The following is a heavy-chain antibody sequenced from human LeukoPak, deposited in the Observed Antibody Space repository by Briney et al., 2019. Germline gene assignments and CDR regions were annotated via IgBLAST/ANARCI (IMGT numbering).Heavy chain of an antibody. D-gene: IGHD6-13*01. CDR2: IIPIFGTA. V-gene: IGHV1-69*13. Sequence: SVKVSCKASGGTFSSYAISWVRQAPGQGLEWMGGIIPIFGTANYAQKFQGRVTITADESTSTAYMELSSLRSEDTAVHYCASPQEYSSSWLFDYWGQGTLVTVSS. J-gene: IGHJ4*02. CDR1: GGTFSSYA. CDR3: ASPQEYSSSWLFDY.